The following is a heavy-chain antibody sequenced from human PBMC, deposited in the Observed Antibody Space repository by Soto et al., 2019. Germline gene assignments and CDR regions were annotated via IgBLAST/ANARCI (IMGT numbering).Heavy chain of an antibody. CDR1: GYTFTSYY. CDR3: ARSQKSFDYDYGDHLNPAEYFQH. J-gene: IGHJ1*01. V-gene: IGHV1-46*03. CDR2: INPSGGST. Sequence: GASVKVSCKASGYTFTSYYMHWVRQAPGQGLEWMGIINPSGGSTSYAQKFQGRVTMTRDTSTSTVYMELSSLRSEDTAVYYCARSQKSFDYDYGDHLNPAEYFQHWGQGTLVTVSS. D-gene: IGHD4-17*01.